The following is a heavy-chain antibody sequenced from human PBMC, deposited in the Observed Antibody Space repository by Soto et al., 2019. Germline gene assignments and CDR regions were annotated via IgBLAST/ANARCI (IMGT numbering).Heavy chain of an antibody. Sequence: VQLVESGGGVVQPGRSLRLSCAASGFTFSSYGMHWVRQAPGKGLEWVAVIWYDGSNKYYADSVKGRFTISRDNSKNTLYLQMNSLRAEDTAVYYCARVLGGYCSSTSCEKHYYYYYGMDVWGQGTTVTVSS. CDR2: IWYDGSNK. CDR3: ARVLGGYCSSTSCEKHYYYYYGMDV. J-gene: IGHJ6*02. V-gene: IGHV3-33*01. CDR1: GFTFSSYG. D-gene: IGHD2-2*01.